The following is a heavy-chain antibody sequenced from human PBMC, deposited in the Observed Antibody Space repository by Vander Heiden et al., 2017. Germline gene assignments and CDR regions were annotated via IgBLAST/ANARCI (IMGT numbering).Heavy chain of an antibody. CDR2: INSGSGST. V-gene: IGHV1-46*01. D-gene: IGHD6-13*01. J-gene: IGHJ4*02. CDR1: GYTFSNHY. Sequence: QVQLVQSGAEVKKPGASVKVSCTASGYTFSNHYIHWVRQAPGQGLGWVGRINSGSGSTSTAQKFQDRVTVIRDASTGTVYMEMTRLTSDDTAVYYCARHAPIAAAGTIWDYWGQGTLVIVSS. CDR3: ARHAPIAAAGTIWDY.